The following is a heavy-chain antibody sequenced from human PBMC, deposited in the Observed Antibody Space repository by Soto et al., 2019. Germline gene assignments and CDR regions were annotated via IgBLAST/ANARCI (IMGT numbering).Heavy chain of an antibody. Sequence: QMRLVESGGGVVQPGRSLRLSCLVSGFTLGYYGTHWVRQAPGKGLEWVAHLSYDGVYTAYADSVKGRFTISSDSAKITRDLQMDSLTTDDAAVYDGATGQRGSSDGRDDWGPGTNVTDSS. CDR1: GFTLGYYG. D-gene: IGHD3-22*01. CDR3: ATGQRGSSDGRDD. J-gene: IGHJ6*02. CDR2: LSYDGVYT. V-gene: IGHV3-30-3*01.